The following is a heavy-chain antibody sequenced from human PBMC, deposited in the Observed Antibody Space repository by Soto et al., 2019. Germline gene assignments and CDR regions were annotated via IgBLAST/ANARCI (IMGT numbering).Heavy chain of an antibody. Sequence: GGSLRLSCAASGFTFRNFEMNWVRQAPGKGLEWVSYIDATSNIIYHADSVKGRFTISRDNSKNSLSLQMNSLRAEDTAVYYCARDRWHANRYPGALDIWGRGTMVTVSS. D-gene: IGHD1-20*01. CDR3: ARDRWHANRYPGALDI. J-gene: IGHJ3*02. V-gene: IGHV3-48*03. CDR1: GFTFRNFE. CDR2: IDATSNII.